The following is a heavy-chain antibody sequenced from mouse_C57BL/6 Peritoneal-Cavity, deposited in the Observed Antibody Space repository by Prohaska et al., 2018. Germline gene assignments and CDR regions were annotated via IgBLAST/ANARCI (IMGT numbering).Heavy chain of an antibody. J-gene: IGHJ4*01. Sequence: ASVKISCKASGYAFSSSWMNWVKQRPGKGPEWIGRIYPGDGDTNYKGKFKGKATLTADKSSSTAYMQLSSLTSEDSAVYFCARGGGDYWGQGTSVTVSS. CDR1: GYAFSSSW. V-gene: IGHV1-82*01. CDR2: IYPGDGDT. CDR3: ARGGGDY.